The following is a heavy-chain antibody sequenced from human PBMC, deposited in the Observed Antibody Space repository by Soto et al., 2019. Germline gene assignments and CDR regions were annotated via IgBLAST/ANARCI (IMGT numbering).Heavy chain of an antibody. Sequence: PGGSLRLSCTASGFTFSTYAIHWVRQAPGKGLEWVAVISYDGSHKYYADAVEGRFTISRDNSKSIAYLQMSSLKTEDTAMYYCSRVPRGVDYYYYGMDVWGQGTTVTVSS. V-gene: IGHV3-30-3*01. CDR1: GFTFSTYA. D-gene: IGHD3-10*01. CDR2: ISYDGSHK. CDR3: SRVPRGVDYYYYGMDV. J-gene: IGHJ6*02.